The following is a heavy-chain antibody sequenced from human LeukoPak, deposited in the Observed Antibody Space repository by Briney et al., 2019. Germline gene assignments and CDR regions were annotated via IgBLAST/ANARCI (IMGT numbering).Heavy chain of an antibody. D-gene: IGHD3/OR15-3a*01. CDR3: ARRSLGTIDY. CDR2: ISHSGST. V-gene: IGHV4-38-2*01. J-gene: IGHJ4*02. CDR1: GYSISSGYY. Sequence: KPSETLSLTCAVSGYSISSGYYWGWIRQPPGKGLEWIGSISHSGSTYYNPSLKSRVTISVDTSKNQFSLKLSSVTAADTAVYYCARRSLGTIDYWGQGTLVTVSS.